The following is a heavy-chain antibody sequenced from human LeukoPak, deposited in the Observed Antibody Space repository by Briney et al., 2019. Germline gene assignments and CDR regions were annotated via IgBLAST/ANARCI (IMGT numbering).Heavy chain of an antibody. J-gene: IGHJ6*03. CDR1: GYTFTGYY. CDR3: ARESRGSYLGAYYYYMDV. V-gene: IGHV1-2*02. D-gene: IGHD1-26*01. Sequence: GASVKVSCKASGYTFTGYYMHWVRQAPGQGLEWMGWINPNSGGTNYAQKFQGRVTMTRDTSISTAYMELSRLRSDDTAVYYCARESRGSYLGAYYYYMDVWGKGTTVTVSS. CDR2: INPNSGGT.